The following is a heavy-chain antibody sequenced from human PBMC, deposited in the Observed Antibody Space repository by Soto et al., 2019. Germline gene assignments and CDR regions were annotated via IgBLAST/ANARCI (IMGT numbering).Heavy chain of an antibody. CDR2: ITGSGGST. Sequence: EVQLLESGGGLVKPGGSLRLSCAASGFTFSTYAMSWVRQAPGKGLEWVSTITGSGGSTYYADSVKGRFTISRDNSNNTLYLQMNSLRAEDTAVYYCAKDLHTSGWTGWFDPWGQGTLVTVSS. CDR1: GFTFSTYA. V-gene: IGHV3-23*01. CDR3: AKDLHTSGWTGWFDP. D-gene: IGHD6-19*01. J-gene: IGHJ5*02.